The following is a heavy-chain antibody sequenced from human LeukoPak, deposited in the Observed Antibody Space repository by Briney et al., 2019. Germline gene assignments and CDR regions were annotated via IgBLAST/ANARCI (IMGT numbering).Heavy chain of an antibody. CDR2: VSPDSSKT. D-gene: IGHD6-13*01. J-gene: IGHJ4*01. V-gene: IGHV1-8*01. Sequence: ASVTVPCKASGYSFTNYDINWVRQASGQGLEWMGWVSPDSSKTGYAQQFQGRVIMSVNTSISTVYMDLSSLTSEDTAVYYCARGPPDSSSRAYWG. CDR1: GYSFTNYD. CDR3: ARGPPDSSSRAY.